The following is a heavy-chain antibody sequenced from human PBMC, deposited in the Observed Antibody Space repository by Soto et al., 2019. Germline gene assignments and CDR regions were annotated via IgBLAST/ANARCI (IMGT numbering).Heavy chain of an antibody. CDR1: NASITSSGYY. J-gene: IGHJ4*02. D-gene: IGHD1-26*01. CDR3: ARMSGTYYVPDY. CDR2: IYHSGSP. V-gene: IGHV4-31*03. Sequence: QVQLQESGPRLVESSQTLSLTCTVSNASITSSGYYWSWVRQPPGKGLGWIGYIYHSGSPFYSPSLQSRLTMSVDTSKNQFSLTLRSVTAADTAVYHFARMSGTYYVPDYWGQGTLFTCSS.